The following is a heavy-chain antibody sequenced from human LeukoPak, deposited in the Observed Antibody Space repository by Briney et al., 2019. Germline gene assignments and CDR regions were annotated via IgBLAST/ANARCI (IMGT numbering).Heavy chain of an antibody. CDR3: ATAVNMGGSGWTVDY. J-gene: IGHJ4*02. V-gene: IGHV1-46*01. CDR1: GYTFTSYY. CDR2: INPGGGST. Sequence: ASVKVSCKASGYTFTSYYMHWVRQAPGQGLEWMGIINPGGGSTSYAQKFQGRVTMTEDTSTDTAYMELSSLRSEDTAVYYCATAVNMGGSGWTVDYWGQGTLVTVSS. D-gene: IGHD6-19*01.